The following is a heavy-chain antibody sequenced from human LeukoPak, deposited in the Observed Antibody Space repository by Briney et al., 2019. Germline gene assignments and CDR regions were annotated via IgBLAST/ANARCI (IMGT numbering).Heavy chain of an antibody. D-gene: IGHD3-3*01. CDR3: ARAFGPYAFDI. CDR2: IYSGGST. J-gene: IGHJ3*02. CDR1: GFTVGSNY. Sequence: GGSLRLSCAASGFTVGSNYMSWVRQAPGKGLEWVSVIYSGGSTYYADSVKGSFTISRDNSKNTLYLQMSSLRAEDTALYYCARAFGPYAFDIWGQGTMVTVSS. V-gene: IGHV3-66*01.